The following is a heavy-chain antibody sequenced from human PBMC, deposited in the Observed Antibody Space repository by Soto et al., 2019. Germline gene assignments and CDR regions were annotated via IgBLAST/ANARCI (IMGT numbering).Heavy chain of an antibody. J-gene: IGHJ4*02. CDR2: ISSSGSTI. V-gene: IGHV3-11*01. CDR1: GFTFSDYY. Sequence: GGSLRLSCAASGFTFSDYYMSWIRQAPGKGLEWVSYISSSGSTIYYADSVKGRFTISRDNAKNSLYLQMNSLRAEDTAVYYCARARGYCSGGTCYPLFDYWGQGTLVTVSS. D-gene: IGHD2-15*01. CDR3: ARARGYCSGGTCYPLFDY.